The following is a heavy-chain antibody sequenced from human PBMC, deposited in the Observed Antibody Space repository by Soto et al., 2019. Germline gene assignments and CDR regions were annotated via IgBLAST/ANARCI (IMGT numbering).Heavy chain of an antibody. V-gene: IGHV4-39*01. CDR3: ARQDGYYCGGSSCYYFDY. CDR2: IDHSGST. J-gene: IGHJ4*02. CDR1: DDSISSRSCY. Sequence: PSETLSLTCTVSDDSISSRSCYWGWLRQPPGNALEWIGSIDHSGSTYYKSSLKSRVILSVDTSKNQFSLSLRSVTAADAAVYYCARQDGYYCGGSSCYYFDYWSKGTLVTVSS. D-gene: IGHD2-15*01.